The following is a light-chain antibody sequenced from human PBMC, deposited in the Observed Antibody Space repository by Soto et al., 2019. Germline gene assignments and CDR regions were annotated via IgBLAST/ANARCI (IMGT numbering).Light chain of an antibody. CDR3: QQYGSSPLT. CDR2: RAS. V-gene: IGKV3-20*01. J-gene: IGKJ4*01. Sequence: EIVLTRSPGTLSLPPGEGATLSCGASQSVSSNNLAWYQQKPGQAPKVLIYRASIRAHGIPDSCTGSGSGTGFTLTISRLEPEDFAVYYCQQYGSSPLTFGGGTKVDIK. CDR1: QSVSSNN.